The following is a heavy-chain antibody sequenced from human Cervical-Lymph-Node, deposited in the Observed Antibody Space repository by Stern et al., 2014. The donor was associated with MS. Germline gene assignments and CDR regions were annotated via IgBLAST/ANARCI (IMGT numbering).Heavy chain of an antibody. Sequence: QVQLVESGGGLVTPGGSLRLSCAASGFSFRHYYMSWIRQAPGKGLEWVSYISSSGDHTDYADSVKGRFTISRGKSKNSLYLQMNSLRADDTAVYYCARADGSSDDYWGQGTLVTVSS. D-gene: IGHD3-10*01. V-gene: IGHV3-11*01. CDR1: GFSFRHYY. J-gene: IGHJ4*02. CDR2: ISSSGDHT. CDR3: ARADGSSDDY.